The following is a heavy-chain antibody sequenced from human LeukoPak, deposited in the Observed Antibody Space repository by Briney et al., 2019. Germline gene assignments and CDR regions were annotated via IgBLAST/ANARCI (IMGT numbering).Heavy chain of an antibody. V-gene: IGHV4-4*02. J-gene: IGHJ4*02. CDR2: IYHSGST. CDR3: ARHTGSSGWFNDY. Sequence: SETLSLTCAVSGGSISSSNWWSWVRQPPGKGLEWIGEIYHSGSTNYNPSLKSRVTISVDTSKNQFSLKLSSVTAADTAVYYCARHTGSSGWFNDYWGQGTLVTVSS. D-gene: IGHD6-19*01. CDR1: GGSISSSNW.